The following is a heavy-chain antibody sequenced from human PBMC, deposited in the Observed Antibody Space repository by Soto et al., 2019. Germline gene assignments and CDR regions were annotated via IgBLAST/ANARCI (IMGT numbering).Heavy chain of an antibody. CDR1: GFTVSSNY. D-gene: IGHD6-19*01. CDR3: ARERAWLAPPAY. J-gene: IGHJ4*02. CDR2: IYSGGST. V-gene: IGHV3-66*01. Sequence: EVQLVESGGGLVQPGGSLRLSCAASGFTVSSNYMSWVRQAPGKGLEWVSVIYSGGSTYYADSVKGRFTISRDNSKNTLYLQMNSLRAEDTAVYYCARERAWLAPPAYWGQGTLVTVSS.